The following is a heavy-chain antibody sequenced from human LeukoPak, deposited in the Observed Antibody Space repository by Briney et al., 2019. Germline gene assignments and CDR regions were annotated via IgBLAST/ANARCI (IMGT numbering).Heavy chain of an antibody. D-gene: IGHD5-24*01. Sequence: SETLSLTCTVSGGSISSYYWSWIRQPPGKGLEWIGYIYYSGSTNYNPSLKSRVTISVDTSKNQFSLKLSSVTAADTAVYYCARGRDSYKPFDYWGQGTLVTVSS. J-gene: IGHJ4*02. CDR2: IYYSGST. V-gene: IGHV4-59*01. CDR3: ARGRDSYKPFDY. CDR1: GGSISSYY.